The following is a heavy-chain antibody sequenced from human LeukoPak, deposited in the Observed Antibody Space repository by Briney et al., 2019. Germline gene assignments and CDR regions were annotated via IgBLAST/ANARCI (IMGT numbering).Heavy chain of an antibody. CDR3: ARVLLWFGEKRDYFDY. CDR2: ISAYNGNT. V-gene: IGHV1-18*01. D-gene: IGHD3-10*01. J-gene: IGHJ4*02. Sequence: EASVKVSCKASGYTFTSYGISWVRQAPGQGLEWMGWISAYNGNTNYAQKLQGRVTMTTDTSTSTAYMELRSLRSDDTAVYYCARVLLWFGEKRDYFDYWGQGTLVTVSS. CDR1: GYTFTSYG.